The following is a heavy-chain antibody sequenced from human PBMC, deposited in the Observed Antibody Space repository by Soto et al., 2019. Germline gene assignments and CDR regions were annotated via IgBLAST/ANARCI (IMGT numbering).Heavy chain of an antibody. CDR1: GFTFSSYA. V-gene: IGHV3-23*01. Sequence: VQLLESGGGLVQPGGSLRLSCAASGFTFSSYAMSWVRQAPGKGLEWVSAISGSGGSTYYADSVKGRFTISRDNSKNTMYLIMNSLSDADTAVYYCAKTFLYHDYGDYGHDPWGQGALVTVSS. D-gene: IGHD4-17*01. CDR3: AKTFLYHDYGDYGHDP. J-gene: IGHJ5*02. CDR2: ISGSGGST.